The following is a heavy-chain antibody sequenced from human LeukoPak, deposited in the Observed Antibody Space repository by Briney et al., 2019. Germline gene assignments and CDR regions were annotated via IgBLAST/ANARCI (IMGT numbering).Heavy chain of an antibody. J-gene: IGHJ4*02. Sequence: WASVRISCKASGYTFTSYDINWVRQATGQGLEWMGWMNPNSGNTGYAQKFKGRVTKTRNTSISTAYMELSSLRSEDTAVYYCAREYPLSYSSGWYDYWGQGTLVTVSS. CDR3: AREYPLSYSSGWYDY. D-gene: IGHD6-19*01. V-gene: IGHV1-8*01. CDR1: GYTFTSYD. CDR2: MNPNSGNT.